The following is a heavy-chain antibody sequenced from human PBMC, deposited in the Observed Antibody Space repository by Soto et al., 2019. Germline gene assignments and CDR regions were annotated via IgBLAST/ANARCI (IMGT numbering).Heavy chain of an antibody. CDR1: GFTFSDFG. J-gene: IGHJ6*02. Sequence: QVQLVESGGGVVQPGRSLRLPCAPSGFTFSDFGMHWVRQAPGKGLEWVAAISHDGSNKYYADSVKGRFSISRDHSNNTLYLQMNSLRVEDTAVYYCAKETRSRAVTATRVNGMDVWGQGTTGTVSS. CDR2: ISHDGSNK. V-gene: IGHV3-30*18. D-gene: IGHD2-21*02. CDR3: AKETRSRAVTATRVNGMDV.